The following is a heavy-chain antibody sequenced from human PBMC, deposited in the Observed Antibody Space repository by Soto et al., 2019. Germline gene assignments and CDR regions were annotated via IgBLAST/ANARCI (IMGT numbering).Heavy chain of an antibody. CDR2: INAGNGNT. Sequence: QVQLVQSGAEVKKPGASVKVSCKASGYTFTSYAMHWVRQAPGQRLEWMGWINAGNGNTKYSQKFQGRVTITRDTSACTAYMELSSLRSEDTAVYYCARTPWFGEFSPFDYWGQGTLVTVSS. D-gene: IGHD3-10*01. CDR1: GYTFTSYA. J-gene: IGHJ4*02. V-gene: IGHV1-3*01. CDR3: ARTPWFGEFSPFDY.